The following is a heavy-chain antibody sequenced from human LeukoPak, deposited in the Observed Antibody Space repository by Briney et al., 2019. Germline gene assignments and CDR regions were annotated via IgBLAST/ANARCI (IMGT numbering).Heavy chain of an antibody. Sequence: SETLSLTCTVSGGSISSSNYYWGWIRQPPGKGLEWIGTIYYSGSTYYNPSLESRLTISVDTSKNQFSLKLSSVTAADMALYYYARHRSGVTYFDYWGQGTLVTVSS. D-gene: IGHD2-21*02. J-gene: IGHJ4*02. CDR2: IYYSGST. CDR3: ARHRSGVTYFDY. V-gene: IGHV4-39*01. CDR1: GGSISSSNYY.